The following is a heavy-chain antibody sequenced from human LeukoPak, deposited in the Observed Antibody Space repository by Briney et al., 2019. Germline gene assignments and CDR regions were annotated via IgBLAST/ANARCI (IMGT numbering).Heavy chain of an antibody. V-gene: IGHV1-18*01. J-gene: IGHJ6*02. Sequence: ASVKVSCKASGYTLTSYGISWVRQAPGQGLEWMGWISAYNGNTNYAQKLQGRVTMTTDTSTSTAYMELRSLRSDDTAVYYCARDAGSSVSYGMDVWGQGTTVTVSS. CDR2: ISAYNGNT. CDR3: ARDAGSSVSYGMDV. CDR1: GYTLTSYG. D-gene: IGHD6-13*01.